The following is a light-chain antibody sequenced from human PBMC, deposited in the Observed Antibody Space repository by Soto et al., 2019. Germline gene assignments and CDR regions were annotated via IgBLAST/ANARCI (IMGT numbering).Light chain of an antibody. CDR1: STDFVSYNR. CDR3: SLYTSENAYV. CDR2: EVS. Sequence: QSLLTQPPSVSGSPGQSVTISCTGTSTDFVSYNRVSWYQQPPGTAPKLMIYEVSKRPSGVPDRFSGSKSGNTAPLTISGLQAADEADYYCSLYTSENAYVFGTGTKVTVL. J-gene: IGLJ1*01. V-gene: IGLV2-18*01.